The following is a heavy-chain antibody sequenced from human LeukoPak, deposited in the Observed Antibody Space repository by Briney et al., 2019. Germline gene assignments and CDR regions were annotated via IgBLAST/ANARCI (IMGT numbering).Heavy chain of an antibody. CDR3: AREDGYNYGFGGSFDY. V-gene: IGHV3-30-3*01. CDR1: GFTFSSYA. D-gene: IGHD5-24*01. Sequence: GGSLRLSCAASGFTFSSYAMHWVRQAPGKGLEWVAVISYDGSNKYYADSVKGRFTISRDNSKNTLYLQMNSLRAEDTAVYYCAREDGYNYGFGGSFDYWGQGTLVTVSS. CDR2: ISYDGSNK. J-gene: IGHJ4*02.